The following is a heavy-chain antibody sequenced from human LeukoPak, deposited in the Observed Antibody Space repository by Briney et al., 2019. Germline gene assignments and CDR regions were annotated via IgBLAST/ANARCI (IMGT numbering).Heavy chain of an antibody. D-gene: IGHD3-9*01. CDR3: ARVAHLDWLSTFDY. Sequence: ASVKVSCKAYGYTFTGYYMHWVRQAPGQGLEWMGWINPNSGGPNYAQKFQGRVTMTRDTSISTAYRELSRLRSDDTAVYYCARVAHLDWLSTFDYWGQGTLVTVSS. J-gene: IGHJ4*02. V-gene: IGHV1-2*02. CDR2: INPNSGGP. CDR1: GYTFTGYY.